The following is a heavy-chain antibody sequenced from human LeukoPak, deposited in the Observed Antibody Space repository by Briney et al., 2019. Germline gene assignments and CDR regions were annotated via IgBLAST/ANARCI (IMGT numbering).Heavy chain of an antibody. CDR1: GFSLSTSGVG. J-gene: IGHJ4*02. Sequence: SGPTLVNPTQTLTLTCTFSGFSLSTSGVGVGWIRQPPGKALEWLALIYWDDDKRYSPSLKSRLTITKDTSKNQVVLTMTNMDPVDTATYYCARALYCSSTSCFPFDYWGQGTLVTVSS. V-gene: IGHV2-5*02. D-gene: IGHD2-2*01. CDR2: IYWDDDK. CDR3: ARALYCSSTSCFPFDY.